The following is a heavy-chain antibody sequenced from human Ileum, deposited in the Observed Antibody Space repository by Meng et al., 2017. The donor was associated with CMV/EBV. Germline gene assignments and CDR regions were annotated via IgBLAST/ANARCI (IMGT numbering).Heavy chain of an antibody. V-gene: IGHV3-23*01. J-gene: IGHJ5*02. CDR3: AKGVDYSGSSWFDP. CDR1: GFTCRNDG. D-gene: IGHD4-23*01. CDR2: TRGSGSSA. Sequence: VSGFTCRNDGMSLVRQAPGKGLGWVSSTRGSGSSAFYAGSVKGRFTISRDNSKNTVSLQMNSLRAEDTAVYYCAKGVDYSGSSWFDPWGQGTLVTVSS.